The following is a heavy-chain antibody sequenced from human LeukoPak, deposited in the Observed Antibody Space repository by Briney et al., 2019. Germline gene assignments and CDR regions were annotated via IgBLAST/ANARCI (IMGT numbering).Heavy chain of an antibody. Sequence: GGSLRLSCAASGFTFSSYAMSWVRQAPGKGLEWVSAISGSGGSTYYADSVKGRFTISRDNSKNTLYLQMNSLRAEDTAVYYCARDRGQWLGYLDYWGQGTLVTVSS. D-gene: IGHD6-19*01. CDR3: ARDRGQWLGYLDY. V-gene: IGHV3-23*01. J-gene: IGHJ4*02. CDR1: GFTFSSYA. CDR2: ISGSGGST.